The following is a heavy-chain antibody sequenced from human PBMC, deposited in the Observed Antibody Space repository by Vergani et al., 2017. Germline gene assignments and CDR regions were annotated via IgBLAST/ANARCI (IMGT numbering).Heavy chain of an antibody. D-gene: IGHD2-21*02. CDR2: IYYSGST. CDR1: GGSISSSSYY. CDR3: AADSVVTAMGSSSFYDY. V-gene: IGHV4-39*01. Sequence: QLQLQESGPGLVKPSETLSLTCTVSGGSISSSSYYWGWIRQPPGKGLEWIGSIYYSGSTYYNPSLKSRVTISVDTSKNQFSLKLSSVTAADTAVYYCAADSVVTAMGSSSFYDYWGQGTLVTVSS. J-gene: IGHJ4*02.